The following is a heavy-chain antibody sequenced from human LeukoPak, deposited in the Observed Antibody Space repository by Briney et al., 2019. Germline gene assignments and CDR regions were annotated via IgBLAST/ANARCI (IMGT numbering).Heavy chain of an antibody. Sequence: GESLKISCKGSGYSFSSYWIAWVRQMPGKGLEWMGVIYPRDSRTTYSPSFQHQVTISANKSISTAYLQWTSLKASDTAMYYCARHLSDITSSPNYWGPGTLVTVSS. CDR2: IYPRDSRT. CDR1: GYSFSSYW. J-gene: IGHJ4*02. CDR3: ARHLSDITSSPNY. V-gene: IGHV5-51*01. D-gene: IGHD2-2*01.